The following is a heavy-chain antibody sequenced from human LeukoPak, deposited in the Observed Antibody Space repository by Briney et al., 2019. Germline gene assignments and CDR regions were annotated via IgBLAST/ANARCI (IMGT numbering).Heavy chain of an antibody. V-gene: IGHV3-43D*03. Sequence: PGGSLRLSCAASGFTFDDYAMHWVRQAPGKGLEWVSLITWDGGSTYYADSVKGRFTISRDNSKNSLYLQMNSLRAEDTALYYCAKDSSEHLIHYYYYYMDVWGKGTTVTVSS. CDR1: GFTFDDYA. J-gene: IGHJ6*03. CDR2: ITWDGGST. D-gene: IGHD3-16*01. CDR3: AKDSSEHLIHYYYYYMDV.